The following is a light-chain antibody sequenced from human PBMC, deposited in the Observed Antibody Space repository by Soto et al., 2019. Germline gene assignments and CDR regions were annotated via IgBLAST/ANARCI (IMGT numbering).Light chain of an antibody. CDR1: SGSIASNY. CDR2: EVN. Sequence: NFMLTQPHSVSESPGKTVTISCTRSSGSIASNYVQWYQQRPGSAPTTVIYEVNQRPSGVPDRFSGSIDSSSNSASLTISGLKTEDEADYYCQSYDGSRVVFGGGTKLTVL. J-gene: IGLJ2*01. CDR3: QSYDGSRVV. V-gene: IGLV6-57*03.